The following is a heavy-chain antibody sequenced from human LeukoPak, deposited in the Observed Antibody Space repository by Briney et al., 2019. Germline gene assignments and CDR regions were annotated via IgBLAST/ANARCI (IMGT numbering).Heavy chain of an antibody. Sequence: GGSLRLSCAASGVTFSRYEMNWVRQAPGKGLEWVSFITGSGTIIYYAESVKGRFTISRDNAKNSLYLQMNSLRAEDTAVSYCARDLLAAAATAPETFAYWGQGTLVTVYS. J-gene: IGHJ4*02. V-gene: IGHV3-48*03. D-gene: IGHD6-13*01. CDR3: ARDLLAAAATAPETFAY. CDR2: ITGSGTII. CDR1: GVTFSRYE.